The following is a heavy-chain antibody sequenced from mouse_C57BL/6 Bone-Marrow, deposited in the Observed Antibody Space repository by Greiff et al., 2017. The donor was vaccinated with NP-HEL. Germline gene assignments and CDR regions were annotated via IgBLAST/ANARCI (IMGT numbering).Heavy chain of an antibody. J-gene: IGHJ1*03. Sequence: DVQLQESGAELVRPGASVKLSCTASGFNIKDDYMHWVKQRPEQGLEWIGWIDPENGDTEYASKFQGKATITADTSSNTAYLQLSSLTSEDTAVYYCTTDGSSYYWYFDVWGTGTTVTVSS. CDR1: GFNIKDDY. CDR3: TTDGSSYYWYFDV. V-gene: IGHV14-4*01. CDR2: IDPENGDT. D-gene: IGHD1-1*01.